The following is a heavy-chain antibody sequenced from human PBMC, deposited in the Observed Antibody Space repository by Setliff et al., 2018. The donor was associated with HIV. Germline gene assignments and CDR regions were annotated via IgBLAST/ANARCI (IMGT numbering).Heavy chain of an antibody. D-gene: IGHD3-10*01. V-gene: IGHV4-4*07. Sequence: PSETLSLTCTVSGGSFSTYYWSWIRQPAGEGPEYIGRVHSTGTTIYNPSLESRVTMSVDASKNQLSLKLRSVTAADTAVYYCARARITMIGGRLEPYAFDRWGQGTKVTVSS. J-gene: IGHJ3*01. CDR1: GGSFSTYY. CDR3: ARARITMIGGRLEPYAFDR. CDR2: VHSTGTT.